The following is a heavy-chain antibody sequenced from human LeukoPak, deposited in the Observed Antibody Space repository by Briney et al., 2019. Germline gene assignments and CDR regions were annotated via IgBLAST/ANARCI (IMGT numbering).Heavy chain of an antibody. CDR1: GYTLTELS. Sequence: ASVKVSCKVSGYTLTELSMHWVRRAPGKGLEWMGGFDPEDGETIYAQKFQGRVTMTEDTSTDTAYMELSSLRSEDTAVYYCATYIAVAGTGYFDYWGQGTLVTVSS. CDR3: ATYIAVAGTGYFDY. V-gene: IGHV1-24*01. D-gene: IGHD6-19*01. CDR2: FDPEDGET. J-gene: IGHJ4*02.